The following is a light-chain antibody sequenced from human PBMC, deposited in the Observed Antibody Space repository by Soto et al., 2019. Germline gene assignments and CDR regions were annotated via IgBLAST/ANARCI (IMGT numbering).Light chain of an antibody. V-gene: IGKV3-15*01. J-gene: IGKJ3*01. Sequence: EIVMTQSPATLSVSPGERATLSCRASQSVSSNLAWYQQKPGQAPRLLIYGASTRATGIPARFSGSGSGTEFTLTISSLQSEDFAVYYCQQYNNWNQNFGPGTKVDIK. CDR1: QSVSSN. CDR2: GAS. CDR3: QQYNNWNQN.